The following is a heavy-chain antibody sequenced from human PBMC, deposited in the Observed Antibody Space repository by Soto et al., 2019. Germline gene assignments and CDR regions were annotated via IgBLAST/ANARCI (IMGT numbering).Heavy chain of an antibody. V-gene: IGHV1-2*02. Sequence: ASVKVSCKAFGYTFTGYYMHWVRQAPGQGLEWMGWINPNGGGTNYAQKFQGRVTMTRDTSISTAYMELSRLRSDDTAVYYCASPTTPPYYYYYDGMDVWGQGTTVTVSS. D-gene: IGHD1-26*01. CDR2: INPNGGGT. J-gene: IGHJ6*02. CDR3: ASPTTPPYYYYYDGMDV. CDR1: GYTFTGYY.